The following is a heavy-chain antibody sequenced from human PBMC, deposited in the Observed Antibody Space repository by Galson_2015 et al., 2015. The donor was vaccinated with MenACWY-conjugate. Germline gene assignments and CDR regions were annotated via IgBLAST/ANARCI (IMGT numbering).Heavy chain of an antibody. D-gene: IGHD6-19*01. CDR2: IRYDGSTI. J-gene: IGHJ4*02. Sequence: SLRLSCAASGFTFSSYGMHWVRQAPGKGLEWVAFIRYDGSTIYYADSVKGRFTISRDSSKNTLYLQMNSLRAEDTAVYYCAKDQGSGWYEDYFDYWGQGTLVTVSS. V-gene: IGHV3-30*02. CDR1: GFTFSSYG. CDR3: AKDQGSGWYEDYFDY.